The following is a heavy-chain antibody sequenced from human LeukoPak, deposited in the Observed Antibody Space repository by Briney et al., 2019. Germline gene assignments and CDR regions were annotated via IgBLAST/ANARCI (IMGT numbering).Heavy chain of an antibody. V-gene: IGHV3-53*01. J-gene: IGHJ4*02. D-gene: IGHD3-3*01. CDR1: GFTVSNNY. CDR3: AKDRLLRFPYFDY. Sequence: GGSLRLSCAASGFTVSNNYMTWVRQAPGKGLEWLSVIYSGGNTYYADPVKGRFTISRDNSKNTLYLQMNSLRAEDTAVYYCAKDRLLRFPYFDYWGQGTLVTVSS. CDR2: IYSGGNT.